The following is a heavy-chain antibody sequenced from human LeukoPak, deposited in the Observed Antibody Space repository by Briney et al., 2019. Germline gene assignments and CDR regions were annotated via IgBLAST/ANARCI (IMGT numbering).Heavy chain of an antibody. CDR3: ARDFDVRATRALGY. CDR2: ISAYNGNT. J-gene: IGHJ4*02. D-gene: IGHD2-15*01. CDR1: GYTFTSYA. Sequence: ASVKVSCKASGYTFTSYAMNWVRQAPGQGLEWMGWISAYNGNTNYAQKLQGRVTMTTDTSTSTAYMELRSLRSDDTAVYYCARDFDVRATRALGYWGQGTLVTVSS. V-gene: IGHV1-18*01.